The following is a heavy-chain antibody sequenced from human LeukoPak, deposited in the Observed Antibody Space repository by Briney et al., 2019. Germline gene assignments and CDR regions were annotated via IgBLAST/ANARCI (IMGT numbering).Heavy chain of an antibody. D-gene: IGHD2-15*01. CDR1: GFTFSSYA. J-gene: IGHJ6*04. CDR2: ISYDGSNK. V-gene: IGHV3-30*04. CDR3: ARALGYCSGGSCYSFYYYYGMDV. Sequence: PGRSLRLSCAASGFTFSSYAMHWVRQAPGKGLEWVAVISYDGSNKYYADSVKGRFTISRDNSKNTLYLQMNSLRAEDTAVYYCARALGYCSGGSCYSFYYYYGMDVWGKGTTVTVSS.